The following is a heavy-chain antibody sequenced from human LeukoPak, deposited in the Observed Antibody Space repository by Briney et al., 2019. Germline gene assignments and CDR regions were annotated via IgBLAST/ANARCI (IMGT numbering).Heavy chain of an antibody. V-gene: IGHV4-4*07. CDR3: ARCAYWSGSSCCLGAFDY. J-gene: IGHJ4*02. CDR1: GGSISSFH. D-gene: IGHD2-15*01. CDR2: LYTSGST. Sequence: PSETLSLTCTVSGGSISSFHWRWIRPPAGEGREVIGRLYTSGSTNYNPSLKSRVTMSVDASKIQFSLNLSSVTVEDTAVYYWARCAYWSGSSCCLGAFDYWGQGTLVTVSS.